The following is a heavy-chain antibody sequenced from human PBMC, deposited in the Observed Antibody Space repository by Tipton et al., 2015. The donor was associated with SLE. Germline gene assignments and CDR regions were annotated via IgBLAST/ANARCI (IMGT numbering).Heavy chain of an antibody. Sequence: TLSLTCTVSGGSITNHYWNWIRQPPGKGLEWIGYIHYSGTTHDNPSLKSRVTMSVDPSKMQFSLKVTSVTAADTAVYYCARDTGGYYYGLDVWGQGTTVTVSS. CDR3: ARDTGGYYYGLDV. D-gene: IGHD1-14*01. CDR2: IHYSGTT. J-gene: IGHJ6*02. V-gene: IGHV4-59*11. CDR1: GGSITNHY.